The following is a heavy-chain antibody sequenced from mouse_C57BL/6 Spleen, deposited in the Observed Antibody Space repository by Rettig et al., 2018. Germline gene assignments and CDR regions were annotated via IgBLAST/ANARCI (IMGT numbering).Heavy chain of an antibody. V-gene: IGHV1-81*01. J-gene: IGHJ4*01. Sequence: QVQLQQSGAELARPGASVKLSCKASGYTFTSYGISWVKQRTGQGLEWIGEIYPRSGNTYYNEKFKGKATLTADKSSSTAYMELRSLTSEDSAVYFCARDYYGSSQYYYAMDYWGQGTSVTVSS. D-gene: IGHD1-1*01. CDR2: IYPRSGNT. CDR1: GYTFTSYG. CDR3: ARDYYGSSQYYYAMDY.